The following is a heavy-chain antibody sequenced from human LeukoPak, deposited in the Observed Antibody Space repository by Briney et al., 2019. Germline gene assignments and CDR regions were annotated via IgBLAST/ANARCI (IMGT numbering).Heavy chain of an antibody. V-gene: IGHV1-46*03. D-gene: IGHD3-16*02. CDR2: INPSGGST. CDR1: GYSLTSYY. J-gene: IGHJ3*02. Sequence: ASVKVSCKASGYSLTSYYMHWVRQAPGQGLEWVVIINPSGGSTRYAQKFQDRVTVTRDASTSTVYMELSSLRSEDTAVYFCTRTDYDYVWGSYRYSGHAFDIWGQGTMVTVSS. CDR3: TRTDYDYVWGSYRYSGHAFDI.